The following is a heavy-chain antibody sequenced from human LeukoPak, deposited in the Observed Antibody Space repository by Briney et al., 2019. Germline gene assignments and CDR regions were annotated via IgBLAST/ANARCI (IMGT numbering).Heavy chain of an antibody. D-gene: IGHD2-2*01. V-gene: IGHV3-20*04. CDR1: GFKFDDYG. J-gene: IGHJ2*01. CDR2: INWNGGSR. CDR3: ASAMNFGHFDL. Sequence: GGSLSLSCAASGFKFDDYGMSWVRQVPGKGLEWVSGINWNGGSRGYADSVKGRFTISRDSSNNTLYLQMNSLRVEDTAIYYCASAMNFGHFDLWGRGTLVTVSS.